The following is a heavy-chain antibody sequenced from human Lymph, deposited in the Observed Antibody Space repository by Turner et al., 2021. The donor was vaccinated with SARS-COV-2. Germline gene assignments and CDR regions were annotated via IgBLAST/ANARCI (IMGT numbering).Heavy chain of an antibody. V-gene: IGHV3-20*01. J-gene: IGHJ4*02. CDR2: INWNGGSI. D-gene: IGHD1-26*01. Sequence: EVQLVESGGGVVRPGGSLRLSCAASGVTFDDYGMNWVRQASGKGLEWVSSINWNGGSIGYADSVKGRFTISRDNAKNSLYLQMNSLRAEDTAFYHCARGTGATDYWGQGTLVTVSS. CDR3: ARGTGATDY. CDR1: GVTFDDYG.